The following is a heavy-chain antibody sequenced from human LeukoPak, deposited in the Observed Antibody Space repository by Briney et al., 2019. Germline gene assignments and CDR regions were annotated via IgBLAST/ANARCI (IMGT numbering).Heavy chain of an antibody. D-gene: IGHD1-1*01. V-gene: IGHV1-2*06. CDR2: INPNSGGT. J-gene: IGHJ5*02. CDR1: GYTFTGYY. CDR3: ARVGPNWTSDWFDP. Sequence: ASVKVSCKASGYTFTGYYMHWVRQAPGQGLEWMGRINPNSGGTNYAQKFQGRVTMTRDTSISTAYMELSRLRSDDTAVYSCARVGPNWTSDWFDPWGQATLVTVSS.